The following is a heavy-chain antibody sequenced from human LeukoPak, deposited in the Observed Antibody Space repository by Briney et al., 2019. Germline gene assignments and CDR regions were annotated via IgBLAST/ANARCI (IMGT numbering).Heavy chain of an antibody. D-gene: IGHD5-18*01. J-gene: IGHJ4*02. Sequence: GASLQISCKGSGSRFTSYWIGWVRQMPGKGLEWMGITYPGDSDTRYSPSFQGQVTISAGKSISTAYLQWSSLKASDTAMYYCARHRADTAGDYWGQGTLVTVSS. CDR1: GSRFTSYW. V-gene: IGHV5-51*01. CDR3: ARHRADTAGDY. CDR2: TYPGDSDT.